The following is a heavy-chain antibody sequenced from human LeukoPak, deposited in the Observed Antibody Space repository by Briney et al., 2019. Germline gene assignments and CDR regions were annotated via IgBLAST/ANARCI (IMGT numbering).Heavy chain of an antibody. CDR3: ATGGWNYVSEWLDGY. V-gene: IGHV1-24*01. CDR1: GYTLTELS. CDR2: FDPEDGET. J-gene: IGHJ4*02. Sequence: GASVKVSCKVSGYTLTELSMHWVRQAPGKGLEWMGGFDPEDGETIYAQKFQGRVTMTEDTSTDTAYMELSSLRSEDTAVYYCATGGWNYVSEWLDGYWGQGTLVTVSS. D-gene: IGHD1-7*01.